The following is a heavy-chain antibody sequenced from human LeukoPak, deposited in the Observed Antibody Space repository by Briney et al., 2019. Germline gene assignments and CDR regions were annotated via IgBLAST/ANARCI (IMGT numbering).Heavy chain of an antibody. Sequence: SETLSLTCTVSGGTISSYYRSWIRQPPGKGLEWIGYINYSGSTNYNPSLKSRVTISADKTKSHFSLKLSTGMSADETVYYCARRNRYCNGGSCAHLHDSGGQGTLVIVPS. V-gene: IGHV4-59*01. D-gene: IGHD2-15*01. CDR1: GGTISSYY. CDR3: ARRNRYCNGGSCAHLHDS. J-gene: IGHJ4*02. CDR2: INYSGST.